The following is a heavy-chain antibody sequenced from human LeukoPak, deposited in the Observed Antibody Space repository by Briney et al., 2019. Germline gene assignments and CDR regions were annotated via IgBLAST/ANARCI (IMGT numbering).Heavy chain of an antibody. V-gene: IGHV4-39*02. D-gene: IGHD3-22*01. CDR1: GGSISSGSYY. CDR3: ARELLGYYYDSSGYPLFDY. Sequence: PSQTLSLTCTASGGSISSGSYYWGWIRQPPGKGLEWIGSIYYSGSTYYNPSLKSRVTISVDTSKNQFSLKLSSVTAADTAVYYCARELLGYYYDSSGYPLFDYWGQGTLVTVSS. CDR2: IYYSGST. J-gene: IGHJ4*02.